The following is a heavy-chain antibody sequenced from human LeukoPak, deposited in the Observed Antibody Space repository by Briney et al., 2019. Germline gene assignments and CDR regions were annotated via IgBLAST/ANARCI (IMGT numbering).Heavy chain of an antibody. CDR1: VFTFSSYE. V-gene: IGHV3-48*03. D-gene: IGHD3-3*01. CDR2: ISSSGSTI. Sequence: GGSLRLSCAASVFTFSSYEMNWVRQPPGKGLEWVSYISSSGSTIYYADSVKGRFTISRDNAKNSLYLQMNSLRAEDTAVYYCARIYDFWSNYQYYFDYWGQGTLVTVSS. CDR3: ARIYDFWSNYQYYFDY. J-gene: IGHJ4*02.